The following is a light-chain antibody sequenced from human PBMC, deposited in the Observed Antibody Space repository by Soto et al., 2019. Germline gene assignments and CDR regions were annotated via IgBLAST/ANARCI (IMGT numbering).Light chain of an antibody. CDR2: DAA. J-gene: IGKJ1*01. CDR1: QSLTRW. CDR3: QQYHSFWT. V-gene: IGKV1-5*01. Sequence: DIPMTQSPSTLSASVGDRVTITCRANQSLTRWLAWYQQKPGKAPKLLIFDAATLESGVPSRFSGSGYGTEFTLTISSLQPDDFATYYCQQYHSFWTFGQGTKVEIK.